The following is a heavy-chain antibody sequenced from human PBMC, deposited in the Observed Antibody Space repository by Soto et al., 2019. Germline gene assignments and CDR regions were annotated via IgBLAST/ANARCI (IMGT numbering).Heavy chain of an antibody. CDR3: AKASSISWGVFDY. D-gene: IGHD6-13*01. CDR2: ISGNSGTT. CDR1: GFTFSSSA. Sequence: GGSLRLSCAASGFTFSSSAMTWVRQAPGKGLEWVSFISGNSGTTYFADSVKGRFTISRDNSKSTLYLQMNSLRAEDTALYYCAKASSISWGVFDYWGQGTLVTVSS. J-gene: IGHJ4*02. V-gene: IGHV3-23*01.